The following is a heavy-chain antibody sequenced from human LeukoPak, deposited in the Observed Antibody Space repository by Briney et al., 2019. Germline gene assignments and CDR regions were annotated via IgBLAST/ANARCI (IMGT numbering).Heavy chain of an antibody. Sequence: GGSLRLSCAASGFTFSRYGMSWVRQAPGKGLEWVAFIRYDGSNKYYADSVKGRFTISRDNSKNTLYLQMSSLRAEDTAVYYCAKDSSTSCHDWGQGTLVTVSS. CDR3: AKDSSTSCHD. D-gene: IGHD2-2*01. CDR1: GFTFSRYG. V-gene: IGHV3-30*02. CDR2: IRYDGSNK. J-gene: IGHJ4*02.